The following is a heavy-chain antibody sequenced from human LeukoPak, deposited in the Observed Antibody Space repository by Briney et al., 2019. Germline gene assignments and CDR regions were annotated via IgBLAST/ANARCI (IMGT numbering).Heavy chain of an antibody. Sequence: GASVKVSCKASGYTFTSYGIAWVRQAPGQGLEWMGWISVDNANTNYAQKLQGRVTMTTDTSTTTAYTELRSVRSDDTAVYYCARDLEDCSGGSCYSSAFDIWGQGTMVAVSS. V-gene: IGHV1-18*01. CDR3: ARDLEDCSGGSCYSSAFDI. D-gene: IGHD2-15*01. CDR2: ISVDNANT. CDR1: GYTFTSYG. J-gene: IGHJ3*02.